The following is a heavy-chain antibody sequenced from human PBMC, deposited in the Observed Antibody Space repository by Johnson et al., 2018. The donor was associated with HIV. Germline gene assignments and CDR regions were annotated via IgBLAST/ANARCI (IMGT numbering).Heavy chain of an antibody. D-gene: IGHD3-10*01. J-gene: IGHJ3*02. Sequence: EVQLVESGGGLVQPGRSLRLSCAASGFTFDDYAMHWVRQAPGKGLEWVSGISWNSGSIGYADSVKGRFTISRDNAKNSLYLQMNSLRAEDTAVYHCARDPIAFRNYYGSGSAFDIWGQGTMVTVSS. CDR3: ARDPIAFRNYYGSGSAFDI. CDR1: GFTFDDYA. V-gene: IGHV3-9*01. CDR2: ISWNSGSI.